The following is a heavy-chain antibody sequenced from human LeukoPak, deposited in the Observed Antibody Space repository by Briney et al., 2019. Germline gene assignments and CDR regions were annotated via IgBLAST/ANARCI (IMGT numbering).Heavy chain of an antibody. CDR3: ARGRTYYYDSSGYYRPLYFDY. Sequence: SQTLSLTCAVSGGSINSGGSSWSWIRQPPGKGLEWVGYIYHSGSTNYNPSLKSRVTISVDTSKNQFSLKLSSVTAADTAVYYCARGRTYYYDSSGYYRPLYFDYWGQGTLVTVSS. V-gene: IGHV4-30-2*01. J-gene: IGHJ4*02. CDR2: IYHSGST. CDR1: GGSINSGGSS. D-gene: IGHD3-22*01.